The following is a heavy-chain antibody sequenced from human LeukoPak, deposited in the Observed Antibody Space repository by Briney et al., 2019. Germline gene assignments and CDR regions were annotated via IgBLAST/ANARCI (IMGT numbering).Heavy chain of an antibody. D-gene: IGHD3-10*01. J-gene: IGHJ6*02. CDR1: GDSISRYY. Sequence: ASETLSLTCTVSGDSISRYYWSWIRQPPGKGLEWIGYIYYSGSTNYNTSLKSRVTISVDTSKNQFSLKLSSVTAADTAVYYCARDLVRGVRAGGMDVWGQGTTVTVSS. CDR2: IYYSGST. CDR3: ARDLVRGVRAGGMDV. V-gene: IGHV4-59*01.